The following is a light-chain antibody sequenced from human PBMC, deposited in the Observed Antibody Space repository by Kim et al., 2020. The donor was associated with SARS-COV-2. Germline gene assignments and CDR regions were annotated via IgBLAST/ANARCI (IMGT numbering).Light chain of an antibody. V-gene: IGKV1-39*01. CDR2: AAS. CDR1: QSISNS. J-gene: IGKJ1*01. Sequence: DIQMTQSPSSLSASVGDRVTITCRASQSISNSLNWYQQKPGKAPKLLIYAASSLQSGVPSRLSGSGSGTDFTLTISSLQPEDFATYYCQQSYSTPPTFGQGTKVDIK. CDR3: QQSYSTPPT.